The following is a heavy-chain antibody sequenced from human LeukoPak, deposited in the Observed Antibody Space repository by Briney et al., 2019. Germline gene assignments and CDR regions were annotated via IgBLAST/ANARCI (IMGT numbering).Heavy chain of an antibody. V-gene: IGHV5-51*01. J-gene: IGHJ3*02. D-gene: IGHD5-18*01. Sequence: PGESLKISCQVSGYSFTNNWIAWVRQVPGKGLEWMGIIYPIDSDTRYSPSFQGQVTISADKSISTAYLQWSSLKASDTAMYYCARVGTGDAFDIWGQGTMVTVSS. CDR2: IYPIDSDT. CDR3: ARVGTGDAFDI. CDR1: GYSFTNNW.